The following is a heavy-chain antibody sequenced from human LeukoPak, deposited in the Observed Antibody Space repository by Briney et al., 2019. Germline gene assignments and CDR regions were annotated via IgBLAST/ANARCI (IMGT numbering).Heavy chain of an antibody. Sequence: ASVKVSCKASGYTFTSYYMHWVRQAPGQGLEWMGIINPSGGSTSYAQKFQGRVTMTRDMSTSTVYMELSSLRSEDTAVYYCARGPPLPTYYDFRTDYWGQGTLVTVSS. V-gene: IGHV1-46*01. D-gene: IGHD3-3*01. CDR1: GYTFTSYY. CDR3: ARGPPLPTYYDFRTDY. CDR2: INPSGGST. J-gene: IGHJ4*02.